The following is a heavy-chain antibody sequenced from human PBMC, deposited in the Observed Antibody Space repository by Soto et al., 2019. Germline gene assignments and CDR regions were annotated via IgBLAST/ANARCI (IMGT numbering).Heavy chain of an antibody. D-gene: IGHD6-6*01. J-gene: IGHJ6*02. V-gene: IGHV3-7*05. CDR3: AREVRESSSGYYYYYYGMDV. Sequence: GESLKISCAASGFTFSSYWMSWVRQAPGKGLEWVANIKQDGSEKYYVDSVKGRFTISRDNAKNSLYLQMNSLRAEDMAVYYCAREVRESSSGYYYYYYGMDVWGQGTTVTVSS. CDR1: GFTFSSYW. CDR2: IKQDGSEK.